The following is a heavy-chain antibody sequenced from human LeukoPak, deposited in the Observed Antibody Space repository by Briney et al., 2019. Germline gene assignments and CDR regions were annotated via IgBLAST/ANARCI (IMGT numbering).Heavy chain of an antibody. D-gene: IGHD3-10*01. CDR2: ISSNGGST. J-gene: IGHJ3*02. V-gene: IGHV3-64*01. CDR3: ARAWFLFDI. CDR1: GFTFSSYA. Sequence: PGGSLRLSCAASGFTFSSYAMHWVRQAPGKGLEYVSAISSNGGSTYYANSVKGRFTISRDNSKNTLYLQMGSLRAEDMAVYYCARAWFLFDIWGQGTMVTVSS.